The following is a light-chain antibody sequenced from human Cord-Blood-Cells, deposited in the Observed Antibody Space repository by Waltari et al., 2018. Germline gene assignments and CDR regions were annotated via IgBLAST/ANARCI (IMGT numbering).Light chain of an antibody. CDR1: SSDVGSYNL. J-gene: IGLJ2*01. CDR2: EGS. V-gene: IGLV2-23*01. Sequence: QSALTQPASVSGSPGQSITISCTGTSSDVGSYNLFSWYQHHPGKAPKLMIYEGSKRPSGVSNRFSGSKSGNTASLTISGLQAEDEADYYCCSYAGSSTDVVFGGGTKLTVL. CDR3: CSYAGSSTDVV.